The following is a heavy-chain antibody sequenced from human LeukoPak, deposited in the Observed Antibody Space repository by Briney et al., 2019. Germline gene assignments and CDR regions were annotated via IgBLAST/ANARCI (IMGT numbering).Heavy chain of an antibody. V-gene: IGHV4-59*01. Sequence: SETLSLTCTVSGGSIRDYYWSWIPQPPGKGLEWIGYIYYTGSTNYNPSLKSRVTISLDTSKNQFSLKLRSVTAADTAVYFCARYGSGSYATDYWGQGTLVTVSS. CDR2: IYYTGST. CDR1: GGSIRDYY. D-gene: IGHD3-10*01. CDR3: ARYGSGSYATDY. J-gene: IGHJ4*02.